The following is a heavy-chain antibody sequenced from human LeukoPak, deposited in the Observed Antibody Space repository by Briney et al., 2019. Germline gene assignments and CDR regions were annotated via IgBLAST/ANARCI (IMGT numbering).Heavy chain of an antibody. Sequence: ASVKVSCKASGYTFTSYYMHWVRQAPGQGLEWMGIINPSGGSTSYAQKFQGRVTITTDESTSTAYMELSSLRSEDTAVYYCARSRIVGATGGYYYYMDVWGKGTTVTVSS. CDR2: INPSGGST. V-gene: IGHV1-46*01. J-gene: IGHJ6*03. D-gene: IGHD1-26*01. CDR3: ARSRIVGATGGYYYYMDV. CDR1: GYTFTSYY.